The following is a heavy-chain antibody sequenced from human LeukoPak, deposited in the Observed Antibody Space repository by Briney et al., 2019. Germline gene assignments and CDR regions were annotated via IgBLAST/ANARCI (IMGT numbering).Heavy chain of an antibody. V-gene: IGHV4-59*01. J-gene: IGHJ6*02. CDR2: MYSGGTT. CDR3: ARDHSVATGAPYYYYGMDV. Sequence: ASETLSLTCTVSDGSINGYYWSWIRQPPGKGLDWIGYMYSGGTTNYSPSLKSRVTISEDMSKNQFSLKLTSVTAADTAVYYCARDHSVATGAPYYYYGMDVWGQGTTVTVSS. CDR1: DGSINGYY. D-gene: IGHD5-12*01.